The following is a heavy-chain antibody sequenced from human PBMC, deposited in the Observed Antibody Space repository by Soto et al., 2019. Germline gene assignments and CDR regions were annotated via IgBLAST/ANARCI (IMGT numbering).Heavy chain of an antibody. J-gene: IGHJ4*02. CDR2: IIPFIGTQ. Sequence: SAKVACNASGYPLTSHYMHWVRQGPGQGIEWVGGIIPFIGTQKYEQTFKGRVTISTEDSASTGFLELNRLRAGDSAMYYCTRDPLHETDTILDYSFDLWGQGIVVAVSS. CDR3: TRDPLHETDTILDYSFDL. D-gene: IGHD5-18*01. CDR1: GYPLTSHY. V-gene: IGHV1-69*05.